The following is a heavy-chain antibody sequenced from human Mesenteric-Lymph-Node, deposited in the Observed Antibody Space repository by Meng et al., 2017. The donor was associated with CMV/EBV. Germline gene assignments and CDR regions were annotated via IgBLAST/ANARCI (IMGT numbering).Heavy chain of an antibody. Sequence: GGSLRLSCAASGFIFSNSDMNWVRQAPGKGLEWVSYISSSGSTIYYADSVKGRFTISRDNAKNSVFLQMSSLRAEDTAVYYCATSRSIFRYWGQGALVTVSS. V-gene: IGHV3-48*03. D-gene: IGHD3-3*02. CDR1: GFIFSNSD. J-gene: IGHJ4*02. CDR3: ATSRSIFRY. CDR2: ISSSGSTI.